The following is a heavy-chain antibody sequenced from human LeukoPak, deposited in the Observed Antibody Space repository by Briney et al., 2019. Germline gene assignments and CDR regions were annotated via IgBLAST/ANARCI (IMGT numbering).Heavy chain of an antibody. V-gene: IGHV3-23*01. CDR1: GLTFSNYA. CDR3: ARDRSGGNYATFEY. CDR2: ISAAGGST. D-gene: IGHD1-26*01. J-gene: IGHJ4*02. Sequence: PGGSLRLSCAASGLTFSNYAISWVRQAPGKGLEWVLAISAAGGSTYYADSVKGRFTFSRDNAKNTSYVQMNSLRAEDTAVYYCARDRSGGNYATFEYWGQGTLVTVSS.